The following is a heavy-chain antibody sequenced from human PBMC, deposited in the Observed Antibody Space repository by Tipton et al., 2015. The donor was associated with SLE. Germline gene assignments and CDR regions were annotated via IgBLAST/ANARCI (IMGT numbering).Heavy chain of an antibody. CDR3: ARGDPQGLEPFNY. J-gene: IGHJ4*02. CDR2: IYHSGST. V-gene: IGHV4-59*01. Sequence: TLSLTCTVSGGSMSTYYWSWIRQPPEKGLEWIGYIYHSGSTNYNPSLRSRVTISVDTSKNQLSLQLSSVTTADTAVYYCARGDPQGLEPFNYWGQGTLVTVSS. D-gene: IGHD1-1*01. CDR1: GGSMSTYY.